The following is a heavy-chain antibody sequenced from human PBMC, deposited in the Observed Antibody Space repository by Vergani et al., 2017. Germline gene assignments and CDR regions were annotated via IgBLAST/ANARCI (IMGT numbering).Heavy chain of an antibody. J-gene: IGHJ4*02. CDR1: GFTFTGYY. Sequence: QVQLVQSGAEVKKPGASVKVSCKTSGFTFTGYYIHWVRQAPGQGLEWMGWVNPNSGGTNYAQKFQGRVTMTRDTSISTAYMGLNRLKSDDTAMDYCARDTRGGEWSGGYWGQGTLVTVSS. V-gene: IGHV1-2*02. CDR3: ARDTRGGEWSGGY. CDR2: VNPNSGGT. D-gene: IGHD3-16*01.